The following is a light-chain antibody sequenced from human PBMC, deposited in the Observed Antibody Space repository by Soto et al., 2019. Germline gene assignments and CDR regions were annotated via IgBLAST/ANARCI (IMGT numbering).Light chain of an antibody. Sequence: QSALTQPRSVSGSPGQSVTISCTGTSSDVGGYNYVSWYQQHPGRATKLMIYDVSKRPSGVPDRFSGSKSGNTASLIISGLQAEDEADYYCCSYAGSYTFYVFGTGTKVTVL. CDR1: SSDVGGYNY. CDR2: DVS. CDR3: CSYAGSYTFYV. V-gene: IGLV2-11*01. J-gene: IGLJ1*01.